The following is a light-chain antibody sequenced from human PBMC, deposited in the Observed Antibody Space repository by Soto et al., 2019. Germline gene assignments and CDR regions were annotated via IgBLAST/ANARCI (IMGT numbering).Light chain of an antibody. CDR2: DAS. Sequence: VLTQSPDTLSLSPGESATLSCRASQSVDSYLAWYQQKPGQAPRLLIFDASNRATGIPGRFSGSGSGTDFTLTISSLEPEDSAVYYCHQRINWPRTFGQGTKVEIK. J-gene: IGKJ1*01. CDR1: QSVDSY. V-gene: IGKV3-11*01. CDR3: HQRINWPRT.